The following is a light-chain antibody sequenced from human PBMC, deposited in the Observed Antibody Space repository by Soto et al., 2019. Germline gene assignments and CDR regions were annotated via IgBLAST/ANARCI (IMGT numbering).Light chain of an antibody. J-gene: IGKJ4*01. V-gene: IGKV3-15*01. CDR3: QQYDNRRPPDT. CDR2: GAS. CDR1: QGVSTN. Sequence: DIVLTQSPATLSVSPGERATLSCRASQGVSTNLPWYQHKLGLPHGLRISGASTRVTGITARFSGSGSETEFTLTTSDLEAEECGRDDCQQYDNRRPPDTVGGGTKVET.